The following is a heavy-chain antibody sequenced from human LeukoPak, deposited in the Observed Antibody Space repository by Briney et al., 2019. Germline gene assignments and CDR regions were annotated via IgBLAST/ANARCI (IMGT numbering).Heavy chain of an antibody. J-gene: IGHJ5*02. CDR3: AREGPVRWFDP. CDR1: GGSISSYY. Sequence: IPSETLSLTCTVSGGSISSYYWSWIRQPPGKGLEWIGYIYYSGSTNYNPSLKSRVTISVDTSKNQFSPKLNSVTAADAALYYCAREGPVRWFDPWGQGTLVTVSS. V-gene: IGHV4-59*12. CDR2: IYYSGST.